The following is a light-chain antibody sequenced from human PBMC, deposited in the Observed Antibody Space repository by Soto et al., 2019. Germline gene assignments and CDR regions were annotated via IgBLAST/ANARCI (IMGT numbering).Light chain of an antibody. V-gene: IGKV1-5*01. Sequence: DIQMTQSPSTLSASVGDRVTITCRASQTISTWLAWYQQKPGKAPKLLIYDASSLRSGVPSRFSGGGSGTDFTLTISSLQPEDFATYYCQQYNSYPITFGQGTRLEIK. J-gene: IGKJ5*01. CDR2: DAS. CDR3: QQYNSYPIT. CDR1: QTISTW.